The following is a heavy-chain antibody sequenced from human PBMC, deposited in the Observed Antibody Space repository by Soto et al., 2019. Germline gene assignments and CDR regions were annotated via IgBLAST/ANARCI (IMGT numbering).Heavy chain of an antibody. J-gene: IGHJ4*02. CDR1: GYTFTGYY. D-gene: IGHD3-22*01. V-gene: IGHV1-2*02. CDR3: ARYRDRTVTQEY. CDR2: INPNSGGT. Sequence: VASVKFSCTSSGYTFTGYYMHWVRQAAGQGLEWMGWINPNSGGTNYAQKFQGRVTMTRDTSISTAYMELSRLRSDDTAVYYCARYRDRTVTQEYWDRGTQGTVS.